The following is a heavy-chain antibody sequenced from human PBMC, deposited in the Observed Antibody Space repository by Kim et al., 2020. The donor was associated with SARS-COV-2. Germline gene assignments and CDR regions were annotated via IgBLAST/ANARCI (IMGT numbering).Heavy chain of an antibody. CDR1: GFTFSAHA. D-gene: IGHD3-9*01. J-gene: IGHJ1*01. V-gene: IGHV3-30*04. CDR3: LAEIGCRAFDH. CDR2: IAHDGSHI. Sequence: GGSLRLSCAASGFTFSAHALHWVRQAPGKGLEWVALIAHDGSHISYPDSVKGRFIISRDNTKSTLYLQMNSLKPEDTAVYYCLAEIGCRAFDHWAQ.